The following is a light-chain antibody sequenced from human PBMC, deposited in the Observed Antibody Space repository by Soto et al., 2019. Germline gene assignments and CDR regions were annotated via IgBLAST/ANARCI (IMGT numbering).Light chain of an antibody. Sequence: QSVLTQPPSASGSPGQSVTISCTGTFNDVGGYNYVSWYQQHPGKAPKVIIYEVYKRPPGVPDRFSGSKSGKTASLTVSGLQADDEADYYCSSYVGNNNLVFGGGTKLTVL. V-gene: IGLV2-8*01. CDR1: FNDVGGYNY. J-gene: IGLJ3*02. CDR3: SSYVGNNNLV. CDR2: EVY.